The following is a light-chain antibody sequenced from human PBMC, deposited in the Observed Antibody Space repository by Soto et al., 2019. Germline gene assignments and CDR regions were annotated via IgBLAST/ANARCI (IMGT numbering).Light chain of an antibody. Sequence: DIQMTQSPSSVSASVGDRVTITCRASQDISSWLAWYQQKPGKAPKLLIYATSSLQSGVPSRFSGSGSGTDFILTISSLQPEDFATYYCQQLGETFGPGTKVD. CDR2: ATS. CDR1: QDISSW. CDR3: QQLGET. J-gene: IGKJ3*01. V-gene: IGKV1-12*01.